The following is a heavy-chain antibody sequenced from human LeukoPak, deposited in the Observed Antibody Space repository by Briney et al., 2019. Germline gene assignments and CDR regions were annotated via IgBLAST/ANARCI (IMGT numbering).Heavy chain of an antibody. CDR1: GFTFSSYA. D-gene: IGHD4-17*01. Sequence: GGSLRLSCAASGFTFSSYAMSWVRQAPGKGLEWVSAISGSGGSTYYADSVKGRFTISRDNSKNTLYLQMNSLGAEDTAVYYCAKDRGTVTTYNWFDPWGQGTLVTVSS. J-gene: IGHJ5*02. CDR3: AKDRGTVTTYNWFDP. V-gene: IGHV3-23*01. CDR2: ISGSGGST.